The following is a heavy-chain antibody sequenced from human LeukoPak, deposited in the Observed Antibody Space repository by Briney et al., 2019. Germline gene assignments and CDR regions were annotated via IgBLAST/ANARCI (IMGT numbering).Heavy chain of an antibody. D-gene: IGHD3/OR15-3a*01. V-gene: IGHV4-39*01. CDR2: IYYSGNT. Sequence: SETLSLTCTVSGVSISSSNSYWGWIRKPPGKGLEWIGSIYYSGNTYYNASLKSQVSISIDTSKNQSSLRLTSVTAADTAVYYCARQTGSGLFILPGGRGTLVTVSS. CDR3: ARQTGSGLFILP. J-gene: IGHJ4*02. CDR1: GVSISSSNSY.